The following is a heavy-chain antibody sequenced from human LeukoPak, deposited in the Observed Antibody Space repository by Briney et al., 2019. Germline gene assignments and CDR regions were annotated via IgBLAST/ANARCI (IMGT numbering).Heavy chain of an antibody. CDR3: ARDSTYYYDSSGYPPDY. CDR2: ISSSSSYI. J-gene: IGHJ4*02. V-gene: IGHV3-21*01. CDR1: EFTFSSYS. D-gene: IGHD3-22*01. Sequence: GGSLRLSCAASEFTFSSYSMNWVRQAPGKGLEWVSSISSSSSYIYYADSVKGRFTISRDNAKNSLYLQMNSLRAEDTAVYYCARDSTYYYDSSGYPPDYWGQGTLVTVSS.